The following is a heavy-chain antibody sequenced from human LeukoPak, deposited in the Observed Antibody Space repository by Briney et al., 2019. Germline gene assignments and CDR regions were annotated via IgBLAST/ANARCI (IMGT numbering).Heavy chain of an antibody. CDR1: GYTFTSYG. CDR2: ISAYNGNT. D-gene: IGHD2-21*02. CDR3: ARDYLAYCGGDCYSGYDY. V-gene: IGHV1-18*01. Sequence: ASVKVSCKASGYTFTSYGISWVRQAPGQGLEWMGWISAYNGNTNYAQKLQGRVTMTTDTSTSTVYMELRSLRSDDTAVYYCARDYLAYCGGDCYSGYDYWGQGTLVTVSS. J-gene: IGHJ4*02.